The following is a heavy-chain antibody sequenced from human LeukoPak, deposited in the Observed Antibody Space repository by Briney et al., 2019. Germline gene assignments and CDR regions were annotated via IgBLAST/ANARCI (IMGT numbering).Heavy chain of an antibody. J-gene: IGHJ4*02. D-gene: IGHD3-16*01. Sequence: GGSLRLSCAASGLSFSSFAMSWVRQGPARGLEWVSSIRRNGDTFYADSVKGRFTLSSDSSTNTVYFQLNNLRVEDTAIYYCARASWVSSTDAVRWGQGTLVTVSS. CDR3: ARASWVSSTDAVR. CDR1: GLSFSSFA. CDR2: IRRNGDT. V-gene: IGHV3-23*01.